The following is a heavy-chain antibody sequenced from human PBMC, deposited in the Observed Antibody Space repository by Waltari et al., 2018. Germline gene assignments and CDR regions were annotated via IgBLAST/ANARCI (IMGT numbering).Heavy chain of an antibody. CDR2: IHSSGSS. V-gene: IGHV4-4*07. Sequence: QVQLQESGPGLVKPSETLSLTCSISGGSINNYYWSWIRQPAGKGLEWIGRIHSSGSSNYNPSLRSRVTMSVDTTKNQFSLKLSSVTAADTAVYYCARVPDGCFDPWGQGTLVTVSS. CDR1: GGSINNYY. J-gene: IGHJ5*02. CDR3: ARVPDGCFDP.